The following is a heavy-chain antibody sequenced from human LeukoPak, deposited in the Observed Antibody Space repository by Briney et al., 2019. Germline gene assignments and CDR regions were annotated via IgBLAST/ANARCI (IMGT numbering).Heavy chain of an antibody. Sequence: ASVKVSSKASGYTFTGYYMHWVRQAPGQGLEWMGWINPNSGGTNYAQKFQGRVTMTRDTSISTAYMELSRLRSDDTAVYYCARVLGSYYNRAFDYWGQGTLVTVSS. D-gene: IGHD3-10*01. J-gene: IGHJ4*02. V-gene: IGHV1-2*02. CDR3: ARVLGSYYNRAFDY. CDR2: INPNSGGT. CDR1: GYTFTGYY.